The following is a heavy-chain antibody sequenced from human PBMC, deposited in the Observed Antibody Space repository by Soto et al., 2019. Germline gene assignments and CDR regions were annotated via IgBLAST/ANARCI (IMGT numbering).Heavy chain of an antibody. CDR1: GGSFSGYY. J-gene: IGHJ4*02. D-gene: IGHD3-10*01. V-gene: IGHV4-34*01. CDR2: INHSGST. CDR3: ARGRRDYGSGSWPYYFDY. Sequence: PSETLSLTCAVYGGSFSGYYWSWIRQPPGKGLEWIGEINHSGSTNYNPSLKSRVTISVDTSKNQFSLKLSSVTAADTAVYYCARGRRDYGSGSWPYYFDYWGQGTLVTVSS.